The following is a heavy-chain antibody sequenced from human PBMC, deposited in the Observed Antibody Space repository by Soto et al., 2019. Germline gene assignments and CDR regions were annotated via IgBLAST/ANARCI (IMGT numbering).Heavy chain of an antibody. CDR2: MNPHSGET. CDR3: ARGSPGPVDH. CDR1: GYSFTSLH. V-gene: IGHV1-8*01. J-gene: IGHJ4*02. Sequence: QVKLVQSGAEVRRPGASVKVSCKASGYSFTSLHFNWVRQATGQGLEWIGWMNPHSGETGYAQRFQGRVTMTRDSSLSTAYMELRSLTSHDTAVYFCARGSPGPVDHWGQGTLVTVSS. D-gene: IGHD3-10*01.